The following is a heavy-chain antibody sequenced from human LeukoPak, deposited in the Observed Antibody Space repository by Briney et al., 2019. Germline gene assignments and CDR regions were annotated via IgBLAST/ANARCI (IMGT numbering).Heavy chain of an antibody. CDR1: GFTFNSYS. Sequence: GGSLRLSCAASGFTFNSYSMNWVRQAPGKGLECVSSISGSRSYIYYADSVKGRFTISRDNAKNSLYLQMNSLRAEDDTAVYYCARGFGSSIPYSYYYYLDVWGKGTTVTVSS. D-gene: IGHD6-6*01. CDR3: ARGFGSSIPYSYYYYLDV. V-gene: IGHV3-21*01. J-gene: IGHJ6*03. CDR2: ISGSRSYI.